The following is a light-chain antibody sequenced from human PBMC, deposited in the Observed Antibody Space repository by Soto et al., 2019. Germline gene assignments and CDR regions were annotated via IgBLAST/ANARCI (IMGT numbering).Light chain of an antibody. CDR3: QQYYTFWT. Sequence: DIQMTQSPSTLSGSVGDRVTITCRASQTISSWLAWYQQTPGKAPKLLIYKASTLKSGVPSRFSGSGSGTEFTLTISSLQPDDFATYYCQQYYTFWTFGQGTKVDNK. CDR1: QTISSW. CDR2: KAS. V-gene: IGKV1-5*03. J-gene: IGKJ1*01.